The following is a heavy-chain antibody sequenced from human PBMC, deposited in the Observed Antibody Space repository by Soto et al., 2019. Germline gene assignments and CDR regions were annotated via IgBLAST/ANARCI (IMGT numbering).Heavy chain of an antibody. Sequence: QVQLVESGGGVVQPGRSLRLSCAASGFTFSSYGMHWVRQAPGKGLEWVAVIWYDGSKKYYADSVKGRFTISRDNSKNTLYLQMHRLRAEDTAVYYCARDFATVAFRPLNYFDYWGPGTMVTVSS. CDR3: ARDFATVAFRPLNYFDY. CDR2: IWYDGSKK. V-gene: IGHV3-33*01. D-gene: IGHD4-17*01. CDR1: GFTFSSYG. J-gene: IGHJ4*02.